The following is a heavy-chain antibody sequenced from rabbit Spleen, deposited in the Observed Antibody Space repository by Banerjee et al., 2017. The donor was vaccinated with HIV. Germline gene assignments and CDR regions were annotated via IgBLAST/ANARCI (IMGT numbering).Heavy chain of an antibody. V-gene: IGHV1S40*01. J-gene: IGHJ6*01. CDR1: GFSFSSSYY. D-gene: IGHD8-1*01. CDR3: ARDTGTSFSTYGMDL. CDR2: IASGSSGFT. Sequence: QSLEESGGDLVKPEGSLTLTCTASGFSFSSSYYMCWVRQAPGKGLEWIGCIASGSSGFTYYASWAKGRFTCSKASSTTVTLQMTSLTAADTATYFCARDTGTSFSTYGMDLWGQGTLVTVS.